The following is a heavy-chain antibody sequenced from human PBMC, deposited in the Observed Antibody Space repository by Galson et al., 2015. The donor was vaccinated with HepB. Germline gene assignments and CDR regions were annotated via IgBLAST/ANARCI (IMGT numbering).Heavy chain of an antibody. CDR3: ARYYGNLGAFDY. V-gene: IGHV4-4*07. Sequence: ETLSLTCAVSGGSINNYYWSWIRQPAGKGLEWIGRIYTSGSTNYNPSLKSRVTMSVDTSKNQFSLKLSSVTAADTAVYYCARYYGNLGAFDYWGQGTLVTVSS. CDR1: GGSINNYY. J-gene: IGHJ4*02. CDR2: IYTSGST. D-gene: IGHD1-26*01.